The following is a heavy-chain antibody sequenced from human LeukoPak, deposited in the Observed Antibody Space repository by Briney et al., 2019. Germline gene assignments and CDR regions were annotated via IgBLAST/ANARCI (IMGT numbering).Heavy chain of an antibody. CDR2: IPYDGSNK. V-gene: IGHV3-30*02. CDR1: GFTFSNYG. J-gene: IGHJ4*02. Sequence: GGSLRLSCAASGFTFSNYGMHWVRQVPGKGLEWVAFIPYDGSNKYYADSLKGRFTISRDNSKNTLYLQMNSLRAEDTAIYYCAKDICGGDCYPHGGYXXQGTLVTVSS. D-gene: IGHD2-21*01. CDR3: AKDICGGDCYPHGGY.